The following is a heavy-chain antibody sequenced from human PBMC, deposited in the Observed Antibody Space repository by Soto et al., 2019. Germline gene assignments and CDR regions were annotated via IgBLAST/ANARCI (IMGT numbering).Heavy chain of an antibody. CDR1: GFTFSSYA. D-gene: IGHD3-3*01. CDR2: ISSKRGST. V-gene: IGHV3-64D*06. J-gene: IGHJ4*02. CDR3: VKDGTIFGVITATYFDY. Sequence: GGSLRLSCSASGFTFSSYAMHWVRQAPGKGLEYVSAISSKRGSTYYVDSVKGRFTISRDNSKNTLHLQMNSLRAEDTAVYYCVKDGTIFGVITATYFDYWGQGALVTVSS.